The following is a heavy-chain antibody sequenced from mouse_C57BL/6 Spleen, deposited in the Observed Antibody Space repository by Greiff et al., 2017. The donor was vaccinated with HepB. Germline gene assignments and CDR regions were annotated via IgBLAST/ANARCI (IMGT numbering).Heavy chain of an antibody. CDR2: INPNNGGT. J-gene: IGHJ1*03. D-gene: IGHD1-1*01. V-gene: IGHV1-22*01. CDR3: ARPITTVVDWYFDV. CDR1: GYTFTDYN. Sequence: EVQLQQSGPELVKPGASVKMSCKASGYTFTDYNMHWVKQSHGKSLEWIGYINPNNGGTSYNQKFKGKATLTVNKSSSTAYMELRSLTSEESAVYYCARPITTVVDWYFDVWGTGTTVTVSS.